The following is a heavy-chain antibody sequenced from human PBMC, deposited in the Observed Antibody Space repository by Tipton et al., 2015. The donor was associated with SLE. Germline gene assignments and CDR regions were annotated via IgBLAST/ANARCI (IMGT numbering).Heavy chain of an antibody. V-gene: IGHV3-74*01. Sequence: GSLRLSCTASGFTFSSYWMHWVRQPPGKGLVWVSEIDPNGSPTNYADSVKDRFTISRDNAKNTLFLEMNSLRVDDTAVYYCASLSAPPDYWGQGTLVTVSS. J-gene: IGHJ4*02. CDR3: ASLSAPPDY. CDR1: GFTFSSYW. CDR2: IDPNGSPT.